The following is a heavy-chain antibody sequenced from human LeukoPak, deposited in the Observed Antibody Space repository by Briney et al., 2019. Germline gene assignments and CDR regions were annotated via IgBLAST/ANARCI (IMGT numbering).Heavy chain of an antibody. J-gene: IGHJ3*02. CDR1: GDSISFHF. V-gene: IGHV4-59*11. CDR2: TYYGGST. CDR3: ATLGRAAGNAFDI. D-gene: IGHD1-26*01. Sequence: MTSETLSLTCSVSGDSISFHFWSWIRRPPGKGLEWIGHTYYGGSTDYNPSLASRVTVSADTSKNQFSLKLSSVTAADTAVYYCATLGRAAGNAFDIWGQGTVVIVSS.